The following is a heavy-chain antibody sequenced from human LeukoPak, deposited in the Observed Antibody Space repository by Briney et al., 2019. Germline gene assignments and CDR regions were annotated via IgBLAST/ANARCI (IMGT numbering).Heavy chain of an antibody. D-gene: IGHD1-26*01. CDR2: IGGSGDSP. Sequence: PGGSLRLSCAASGFTFSSYGMSWVRQAPGNGLEWVSTIGGSGDSPYYADSVKGRFAISRDNSKNTLFLHMNSLRAEDTAVYYCAKEPHHSGSYYLDYWGQGTLVTVSS. J-gene: IGHJ4*02. CDR1: GFTFSSYG. CDR3: AKEPHHSGSYYLDY. V-gene: IGHV3-23*01.